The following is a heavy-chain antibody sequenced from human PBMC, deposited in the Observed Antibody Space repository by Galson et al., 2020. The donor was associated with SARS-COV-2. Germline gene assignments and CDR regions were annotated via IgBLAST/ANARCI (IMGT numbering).Heavy chain of an antibody. D-gene: IGHD3-10*01. CDR3: ARVGGWRYENFYHYGLDV. J-gene: IGHJ6*02. Sequence: PSETLSLTCTVSGGSIDSHYWSWIRLPPGKGLECIGHINYSGSTNFNPSLKGRVTISIDTSNNQFSLKLSSVTAADTAIYYCARVGGWRYENFYHYGLDVWGQGTTVTVSS. CDR1: GGSIDSHY. CDR2: INYSGST. V-gene: IGHV4-59*11.